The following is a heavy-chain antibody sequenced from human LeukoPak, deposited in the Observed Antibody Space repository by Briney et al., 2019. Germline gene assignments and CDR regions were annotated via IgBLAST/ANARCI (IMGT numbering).Heavy chain of an antibody. CDR3: TSGRNSGGYHTMDV. CDR1: GFTFSAYA. V-gene: IGHV3-23*05. Sequence: GGSLRLSCEASGFTFSAYAMTWVRQAPGKGLEWVSSIGSDNKPHYSESVKGRFAISRDNSKSMLFLQLNSLRAEDTAVYYCTSGRNSGGYHTMDVWGQGTTVTVSS. D-gene: IGHD3-16*01. J-gene: IGHJ6*02. CDR2: IGSDNKP.